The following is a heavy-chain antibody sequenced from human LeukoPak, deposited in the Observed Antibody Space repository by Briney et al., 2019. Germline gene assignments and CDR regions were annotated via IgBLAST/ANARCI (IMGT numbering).Heavy chain of an antibody. CDR1: GYTFTGYY. J-gene: IGHJ4*02. CDR3: ARALRRIAAAGTLYY. D-gene: IGHD6-13*01. CDR2: INLNSGGT. V-gene: IGHV1-2*02. Sequence: ASVKVSCKASGYTFTGYYIHWVRRAPGQGLEWMGWINLNSGGTNYAQKFQGRVTMTRDTSISTAYMELSRLRSDDTAVYYCARALRRIAAAGTLYYWGQGTLVTVSS.